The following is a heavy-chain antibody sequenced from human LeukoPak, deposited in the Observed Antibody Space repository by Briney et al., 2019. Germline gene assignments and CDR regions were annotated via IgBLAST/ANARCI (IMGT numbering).Heavy chain of an antibody. Sequence: GGSLRLSCAASGFTFSSYGMHWVRQAPGKGLEWVAIIRYDGSDKYYADSVKGRFTISRDNSKNTLYLQMNSLRAEDTAVYYCATGDYSQWDSMDVWGKGTTVTVSS. CDR2: IRYDGSDK. CDR3: ATGDYSQWDSMDV. V-gene: IGHV3-30*02. J-gene: IGHJ6*03. D-gene: IGHD4-11*01. CDR1: GFTFSSYG.